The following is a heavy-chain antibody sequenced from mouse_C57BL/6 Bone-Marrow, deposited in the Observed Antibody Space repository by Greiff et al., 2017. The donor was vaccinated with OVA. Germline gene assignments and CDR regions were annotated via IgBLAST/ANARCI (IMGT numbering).Heavy chain of an antibody. D-gene: IGHD1-1*01. J-gene: IGHJ3*01. V-gene: IGHV5-6*01. CDR1: GFTFSSYG. Sequence: EVQRVESGGDLVKPGGSLKLSCAASGFTFSSYGMSWVRQTPDKRLEWVATISSGGSYTCYPDSVKGRFTISRDNAKNTLYLQMSSLKSEDTAMYYCASLYYYGSPFAYWGQGTLVTVSA. CDR2: ISSGGSYT. CDR3: ASLYYYGSPFAY.